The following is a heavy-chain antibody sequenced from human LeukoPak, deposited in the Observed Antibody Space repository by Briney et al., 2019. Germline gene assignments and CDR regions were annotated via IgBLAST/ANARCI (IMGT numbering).Heavy chain of an antibody. CDR3: SRASSTSYYDY. CDR2: IYYSGST. Sequence: PSETLSLTCSVSGGSMSSSSHYWGWIRQPPGKGLEWIGTIYYSGSTYYNPSLKSRVTISVDTSENQFSLKLSSVTAADTALYYCSRASSTSYYDYWGQGTLVSVSS. D-gene: IGHD6-19*01. V-gene: IGHV4-39*07. J-gene: IGHJ4*02. CDR1: GGSMSSSSHY.